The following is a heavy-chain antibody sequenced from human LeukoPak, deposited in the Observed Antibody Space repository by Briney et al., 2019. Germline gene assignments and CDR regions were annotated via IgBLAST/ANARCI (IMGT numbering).Heavy chain of an antibody. CDR2: IYASGST. CDR3: ARRIPTVRGPFDY. CDR1: GGSISGYY. J-gene: IGHJ4*02. D-gene: IGHD4-11*01. V-gene: IGHV4-4*07. Sequence: SETLSLTCTVSGGSISGYYWSWIRQSAGKGLEWIGRIYASGSTNYNPSPKSRVTMSVDTSNNQFSLKLSSVTAADTAVYYCARRIPTVRGPFDYWGQGTLVTVSS.